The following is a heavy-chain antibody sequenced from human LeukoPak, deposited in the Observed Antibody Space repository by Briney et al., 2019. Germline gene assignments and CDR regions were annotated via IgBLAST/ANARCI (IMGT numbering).Heavy chain of an antibody. D-gene: IGHD6-6*01. CDR2: ISSDENNK. J-gene: IGHJ3*02. CDR1: GFTFSSYV. CDR3: AKRGSSSDRAFDI. Sequence: GGSLRLSCAASGFTFSSYVMHWVRQAPGKGLEWVALISSDENNKYHADSVRGRFTISRDNSKNTLFLQMNSLRPEDTAVYYCAKRGSSSDRAFDIWGQGTMVTVSS. V-gene: IGHV3-30*18.